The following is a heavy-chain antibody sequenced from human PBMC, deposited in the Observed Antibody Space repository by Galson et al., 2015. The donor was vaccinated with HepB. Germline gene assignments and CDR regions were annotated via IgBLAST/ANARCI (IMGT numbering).Heavy chain of an antibody. D-gene: IGHD6-19*01. CDR1: GFTVSSNY. CDR3: ARARFSSGSLT. J-gene: IGHJ5*02. Sequence: SLRLSCAASGFTVSSNYMSWVRQAPGKGLEWVSVIYSGGSTYYADSVKGRFTISSHNSKNTLYLQMNSLRADDTAVYYCARARFSSGSLTWGQGTLVTASS. CDR2: IYSGGST. V-gene: IGHV3-53*04.